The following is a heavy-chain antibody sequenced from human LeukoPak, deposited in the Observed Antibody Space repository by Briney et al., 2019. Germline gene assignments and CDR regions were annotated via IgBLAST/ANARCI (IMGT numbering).Heavy chain of an antibody. CDR2: IYYSGST. CDR1: GGSISSYY. J-gene: IGHJ4*02. CDR3: ASIPRKTWILGRRHY. V-gene: IGHV4-39*07. Sequence: MASETLSLTCTVSGGSISSYYWGWIRQPPGKGLEWIGSIYYSGSTYYNPSLKSRVTISVDTSKNQFSLKLSSVTAADTAVYYCASIPRKTWILGRRHYWGQGTLVTVSS. D-gene: IGHD5-18*01.